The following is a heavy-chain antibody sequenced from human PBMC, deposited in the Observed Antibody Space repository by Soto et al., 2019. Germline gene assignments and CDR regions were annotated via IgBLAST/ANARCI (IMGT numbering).Heavy chain of an antibody. CDR1: GFTFSSYA. CDR3: ARVYCSGGSCPLGRYYYGMDV. Sequence: QVQLVESGGGVVQPGRSLRLSCAASGFTFSSYAMHWVRQAPGKGLEWVAVISYDGSNKYYADSVKGRFTISRDNSKNTLYLQMNSLRAEDTAVYYCARVYCSGGSCPLGRYYYGMDVWGQGTTVTVSS. D-gene: IGHD2-15*01. J-gene: IGHJ6*02. CDR2: ISYDGSNK. V-gene: IGHV3-30-3*01.